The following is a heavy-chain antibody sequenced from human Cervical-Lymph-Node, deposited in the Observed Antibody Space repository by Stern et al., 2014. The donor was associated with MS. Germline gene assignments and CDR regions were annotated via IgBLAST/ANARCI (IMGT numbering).Heavy chain of an antibody. CDR1: GYTFTAYF. V-gene: IGHV1-2*02. Sequence: VQLVQSGAEVERPGASVKVSCKASGYTFTAYFLHWVRQAPGQGLEWMGWISPKTGSATYAQKFQDSVTMTRDTSINTGYMEVSSLRSDATAVYYCARDRGSYSDYWGQGTLVAVSS. D-gene: IGHD1-26*01. CDR3: ARDRGSYSDY. CDR2: ISPKTGSA. J-gene: IGHJ4*02.